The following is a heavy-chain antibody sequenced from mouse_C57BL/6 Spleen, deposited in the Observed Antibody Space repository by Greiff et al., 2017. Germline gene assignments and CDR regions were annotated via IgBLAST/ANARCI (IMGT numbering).Heavy chain of an antibody. D-gene: IGHD1-1*01. V-gene: IGHV1-55*01. Sequence: QVQLKQPGAELVKPGASVKMSCKASGYTFTSYWITWVKQRPGQGLGWIGDIYPGSGSTNYNEKFKSKATLTVDTSSSTAYMQLSSLTSEDSAVYYCARGGLRFDYWGQGTTLTVSS. CDR1: GYTFTSYW. CDR3: ARGGLRFDY. J-gene: IGHJ2*01. CDR2: IYPGSGST.